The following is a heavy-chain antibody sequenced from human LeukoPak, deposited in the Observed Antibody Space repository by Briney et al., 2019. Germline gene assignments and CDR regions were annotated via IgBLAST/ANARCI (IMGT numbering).Heavy chain of an antibody. D-gene: IGHD4-17*01. CDR2: ISFDGRTK. CDR1: GFTFSSYG. Sequence: GGSLRLSCAASGFTFSSYGMHWVRQAPGKGLEWVAVISFDGRTKYYADSVKGRFTISRDNSNDMLFLQMNSLRAEDTALYYCAKDWHSVTIFDYWGQGTLVTVSS. CDR3: AKDWHSVTIFDY. V-gene: IGHV3-30*18. J-gene: IGHJ4*02.